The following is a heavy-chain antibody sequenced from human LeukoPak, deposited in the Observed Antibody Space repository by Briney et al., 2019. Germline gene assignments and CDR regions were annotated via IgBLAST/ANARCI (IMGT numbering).Heavy chain of an antibody. Sequence: GGSLRLSCSASGFTFSGYAMHWVRQAPGRGRDYVSGIRTNGGRTYYADSVKGRFTISRDNSKDTLYLQMSSLRADDTAVYYCVKVGYIYGRGEYFHHWGQGTLLTVSS. D-gene: IGHD5-18*01. J-gene: IGHJ1*01. CDR3: VKVGYIYGRGEYFHH. CDR1: GFTFSGYA. CDR2: IRTNGGRT. V-gene: IGHV3-64D*06.